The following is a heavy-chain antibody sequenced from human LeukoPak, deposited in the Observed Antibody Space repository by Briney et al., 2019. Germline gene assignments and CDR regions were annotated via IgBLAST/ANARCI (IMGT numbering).Heavy chain of an antibody. Sequence: GGSLRLSCAASTFAFSSYAMTWVRQAPGKGLEWVSSITGSGAGTSYADSVKGRFTVSRDNSKNTLYLQMNSLRAEDTAVYYCAREGFDMILRYWGQGTLVTVSS. V-gene: IGHV3-23*01. D-gene: IGHD3-10*01. J-gene: IGHJ4*02. CDR2: ITGSGAGT. CDR3: AREGFDMILRY. CDR1: TFAFSSYA.